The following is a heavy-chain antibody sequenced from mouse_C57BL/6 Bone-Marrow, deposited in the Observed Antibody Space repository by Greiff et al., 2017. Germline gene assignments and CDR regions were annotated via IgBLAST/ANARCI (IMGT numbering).Heavy chain of an antibody. CDR3: AREVSNCYGITFFY. Sequence: VQLQQSGAELVKPGASVKISCKASGYAFSSSWMNWVKQRPGKGLEWIGQIYPGDGDTNYNGKFKGKATLTADKSSSPACMQLSSLTSEASAVYFCAREVSNCYGITFFYWGRGTTLTVSS. CDR1: GYAFSSSW. D-gene: IGHD1-1*01. V-gene: IGHV1-80*01. J-gene: IGHJ2*01. CDR2: IYPGDGDT.